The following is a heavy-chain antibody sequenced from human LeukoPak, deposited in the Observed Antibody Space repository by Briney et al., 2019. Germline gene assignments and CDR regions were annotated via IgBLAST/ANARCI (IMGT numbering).Heavy chain of an antibody. V-gene: IGHV4-38-2*02. CDR3: ARERADYYDSSGYPPTFDY. CDR2: IYHSGST. D-gene: IGHD3-22*01. J-gene: IGHJ4*02. Sequence: SETLSLTCTVSGYSISSGYYWGWLRQPPGKGLEWIGSIYHSGSTYYNPSLKSRVTISVDTSKNQFSLKLSSVTAADTAVYYCARERADYYDSSGYPPTFDYWGQGTLVTVSS. CDR1: GYSISSGYY.